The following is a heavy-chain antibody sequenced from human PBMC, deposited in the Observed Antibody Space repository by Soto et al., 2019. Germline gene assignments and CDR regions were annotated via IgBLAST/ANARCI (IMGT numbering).Heavy chain of an antibody. CDR1: GFTFTSSA. D-gene: IGHD3-9*01. CDR3: AAHLRYFDWLWIPDAFDI. CDR2: IVVGSGNT. V-gene: IGHV1-58*01. J-gene: IGHJ3*02. Sequence: GASVKVSCKASGFTFTSSAVQWVRQARGQRLEWIGWIVVGSGNTNYAQKFQERVTITRDMSTSTAYMELSSLRSEDTAVYYCAAHLRYFDWLWIPDAFDIWGQGTMVTVSS.